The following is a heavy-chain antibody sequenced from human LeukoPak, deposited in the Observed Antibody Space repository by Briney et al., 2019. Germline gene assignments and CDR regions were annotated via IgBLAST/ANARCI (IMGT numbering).Heavy chain of an antibody. CDR2: IYQTGTT. CDR1: GYSISSGYY. CDR3: ARDPYCSNGVCRGPFDY. J-gene: IGHJ4*02. V-gene: IGHV4-38-2*02. Sequence: SETLSLTCTVSGYSISSGYYWGWIRPPPGKGLEWIGSIYQTGTTYFNPSLKSRVTMSVDPSKNQFSLRLNSVTAADTTVYYCARDPYCSNGVCRGPFDYWGQGTLVTVSS. D-gene: IGHD2-8*01.